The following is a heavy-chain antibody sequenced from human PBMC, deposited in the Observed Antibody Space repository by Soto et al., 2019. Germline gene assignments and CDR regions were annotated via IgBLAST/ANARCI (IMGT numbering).Heavy chain of an antibody. J-gene: IGHJ4*02. CDR2: IRSKGDSYST. D-gene: IGHD5-12*01. CDR3: TRVRGYCGYDFGDYFDY. V-gene: IGHV3-72*01. Sequence: EVQLVESGGGLVQPGGSLRLSCVASGFTFSDHHMDWVRQAPGKGLEWVGRIRSKGDSYSTEYAASVKGRFTISRDDSKISLYLQMNSLKTEDTALYYCTRVRGYCGYDFGDYFDYWGQGTLVTVSS. CDR1: GFTFSDHH.